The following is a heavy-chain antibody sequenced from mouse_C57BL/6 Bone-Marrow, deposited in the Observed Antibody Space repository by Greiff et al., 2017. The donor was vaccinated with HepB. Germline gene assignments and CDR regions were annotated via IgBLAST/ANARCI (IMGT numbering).Heavy chain of an antibody. CDR2: IDPNRSAT. J-gene: IGHJ3*01. CDR1: GYTFTSYW. D-gene: IGHD1-1*01. V-gene: IGHV1-72*01. Sequence: VQLQQPGAELVKPGASVKLSCKASGYTFTSYWMHWVKQRPGRGLESIGRIDPNRSATKYNGKFKSKDTLTDDKPSSTAYMQLSRLTSEDSAVYYCAREEYGGSGPFAYWGQGTLVTVSA. CDR3: AREEYGGSGPFAY.